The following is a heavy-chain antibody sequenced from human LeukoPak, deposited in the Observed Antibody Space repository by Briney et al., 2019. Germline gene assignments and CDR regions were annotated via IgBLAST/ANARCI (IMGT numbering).Heavy chain of an antibody. CDR1: GGSISSGGYY. D-gene: IGHD3-22*01. CDR3: ARRLDSNTWHPFDS. V-gene: IGHV4-39*01. Sequence: SETLSLTCTVSGGSISSGGYYWGWIRQPPGMGLEWIGDIYYSGITYYNPSLKSRVTISRDTSKNQFSLKLTSVTATDTAVYYCARRLDSNTWHPFDSWGQGTRVTVSS. CDR2: IYYSGIT. J-gene: IGHJ4*02.